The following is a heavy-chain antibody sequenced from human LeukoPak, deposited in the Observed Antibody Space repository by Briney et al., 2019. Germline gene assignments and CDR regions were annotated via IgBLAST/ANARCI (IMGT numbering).Heavy chain of an antibody. CDR3: ATYSSGCHAYDI. CDR2: IKQDASEK. V-gene: IGHV3-7*05. Sequence: GGSLRLSCAASGFTFSSYRMSWVREAPGERLQWVAIIKQDASEKYCRDSVTGRFTMSRDNAKIKLSPQMNRVRAEDTDVYYFATYSSGCHAYDIWGQGTMATVSA. J-gene: IGHJ3*02. CDR1: GFTFSSYR. D-gene: IGHD6-25*01.